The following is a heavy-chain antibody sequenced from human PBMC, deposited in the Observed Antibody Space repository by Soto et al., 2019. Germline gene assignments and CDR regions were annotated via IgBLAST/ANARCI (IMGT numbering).Heavy chain of an antibody. CDR2: ISYDGSNK. D-gene: IGHD1-26*01. Sequence: SLRLSCAASGFTFSSYCMHWVRQAPGKGLEWGAVISYDGSNKYYADSVKGRFTISRDNSKNTLYLQMNSLRAEDTAVYYCAKERVGASWWCCYYYYYGMYVWGQGTTDPVS. CDR1: GFTFSSYC. J-gene: IGHJ6*02. CDR3: AKERVGASWWCCYYYYYGMYV. V-gene: IGHV3-30*18.